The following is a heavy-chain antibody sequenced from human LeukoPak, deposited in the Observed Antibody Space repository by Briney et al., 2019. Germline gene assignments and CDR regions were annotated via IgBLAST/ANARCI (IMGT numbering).Heavy chain of an antibody. Sequence: GGSLRLSCAASGFTFSNYWIHWVRQAPGKGLVWVSRINTDGTYTTYADSVKGRFTISRDNAKNTLYLQMNSLRAEDTAVYYCSGDHSGPRDFWGQGTLVTVSS. CDR2: INTDGTYT. J-gene: IGHJ4*02. CDR3: SGDHSGPRDF. V-gene: IGHV3-74*01. CDR1: GFTFSNYW.